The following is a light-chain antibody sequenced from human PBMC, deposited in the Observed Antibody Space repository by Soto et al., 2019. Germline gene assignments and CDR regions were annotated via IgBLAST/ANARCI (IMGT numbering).Light chain of an antibody. Sequence: EIVLTQSPGPLSLSPGERATLSCRASPSVSSSYLAWYQQKPGQAPRLLIYGASSMATGIPDRFSGSGSGTDFTITISRLEPEDFAVYYCQQYGSSPPWYTFGQGTKLEIK. V-gene: IGKV3-20*01. J-gene: IGKJ2*01. CDR2: GAS. CDR3: QQYGSSPPWYT. CDR1: PSVSSSY.